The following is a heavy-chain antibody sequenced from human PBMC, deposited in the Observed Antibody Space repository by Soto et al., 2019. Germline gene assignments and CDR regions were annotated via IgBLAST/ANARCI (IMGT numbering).Heavy chain of an antibody. J-gene: IGHJ5*02. V-gene: IGHV4-31*03. CDR1: GGSISSGGYY. CDR3: ARGATHLTYYDFWSGRGREFNWFDP. CDR2: IYYSGST. D-gene: IGHD3-3*01. Sequence: PSETLSLTCTVSGGSISSGGYYWSWIRQHPGKGLEWIGYIYYSGSTYYNPSLKSRVTISVDTSKNQFSLKLSSVTAADTAVYYCARGATHLTYYDFWSGRGREFNWFDPWGQGTLVTV.